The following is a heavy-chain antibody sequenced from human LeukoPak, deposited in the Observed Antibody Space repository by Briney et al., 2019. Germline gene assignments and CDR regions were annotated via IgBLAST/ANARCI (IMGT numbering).Heavy chain of an antibody. J-gene: IGHJ4*02. D-gene: IGHD3-3*01. CDR2: ISWNSGSI. V-gene: IGHV3-9*03. Sequence: PGGSLRLSCAASGFTFGDYAMHWVRQAPGKGLEWVSGISWNSGSIGYADSVKGRFTISRDNAKNSLYLQMNSLRAEDMALYYCAKSERRGLTKGVDFWSGYYPFDYWGQGALVTVSS. CDR1: GFTFGDYA. CDR3: AKSERRGLTKGVDFWSGYYPFDY.